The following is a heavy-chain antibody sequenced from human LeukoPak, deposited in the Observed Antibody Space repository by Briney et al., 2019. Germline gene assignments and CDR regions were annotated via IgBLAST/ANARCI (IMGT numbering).Heavy chain of an antibody. CDR2: IYTSGST. CDR1: GGSFSSGSYY. J-gene: IGHJ4*02. Sequence: SSETLSLTCTVSGGSFSSGSYYWSWIRQPAGKGLEWIGRIYTSGSTNYNPSLKSRVTISVDTSKNQFSLKLSSVTAADTAVYYCAREHIRGVVDYWGQGTLVTVSS. D-gene: IGHD3-10*01. CDR3: AREHIRGVVDY. V-gene: IGHV4-61*02.